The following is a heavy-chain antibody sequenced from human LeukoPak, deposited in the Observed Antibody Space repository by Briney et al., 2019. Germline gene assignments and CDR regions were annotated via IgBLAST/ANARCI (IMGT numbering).Heavy chain of an antibody. CDR3: ATMVDYNGSGFDY. V-gene: IGHV1-2*02. J-gene: IGHJ4*02. D-gene: IGHD3-22*01. Sequence: ASVKVSCKASGYTFSDYYMHWVRQAPGQGLEWMGWVRPNSGGTNYAQKFQGRVTMTRDTSISTAYMELSRLRSDDTAMYYCATMVDYNGSGFDYWGQGTLVTVSS. CDR1: GYTFSDYY. CDR2: VRPNSGGT.